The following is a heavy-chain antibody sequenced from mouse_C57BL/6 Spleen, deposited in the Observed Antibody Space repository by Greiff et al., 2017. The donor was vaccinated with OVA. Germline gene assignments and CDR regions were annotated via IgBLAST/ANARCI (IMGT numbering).Heavy chain of an antibody. CDR1: GYAFSSSW. CDR3: AREEGYDGYYVGAMDY. J-gene: IGHJ4*01. V-gene: IGHV1-82*01. Sequence: VQLQQSGPELVKPGASVKISCKASGYAFSSSWMNWVKQRPGTGLEWIGRIYPGDGDTNYNGKFKGKATLTADKSSSTAYMQLSSLTSEDSAVYFCAREEGYDGYYVGAMDYWGQGTSVTVSS. CDR2: IYPGDGDT. D-gene: IGHD2-3*01.